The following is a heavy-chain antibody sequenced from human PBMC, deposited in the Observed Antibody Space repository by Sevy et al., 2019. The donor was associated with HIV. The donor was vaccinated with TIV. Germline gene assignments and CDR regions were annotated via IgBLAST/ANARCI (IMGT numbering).Heavy chain of an antibody. CDR3: AGQVGDTVMAIFDY. D-gene: IGHD1-26*01. V-gene: IGHV3-73*01. J-gene: IGHJ4*02. Sequence: GGSLRLSCAASGFAFRGSAIHWVRQASGKGLEWIGRIRSKGNSFATDYVPSVKGRFTISRDDSKKTAYLEMSSLKIDDTAVCYCAGQVGDTVMAIFDYWGQGTLVTVSS. CDR1: GFAFRGSA. CDR2: IRSKGNSFAT.